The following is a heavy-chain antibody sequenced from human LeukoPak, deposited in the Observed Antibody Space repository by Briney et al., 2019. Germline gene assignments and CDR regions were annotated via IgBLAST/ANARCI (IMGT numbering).Heavy chain of an antibody. Sequence: SETLSLTCTVSGGSISSYYWSWIRQPPGKGLEWIGYIYYSGSTNYNPSLKSRVTISVDTSKNQFSLKLSSVTAADTAVYYCARKGYGDYNNWFDPWGQGTLVTVSS. J-gene: IGHJ5*02. V-gene: IGHV4-59*01. CDR1: GGSISSYY. CDR2: IYYSGST. CDR3: ARKGYGDYNNWFDP. D-gene: IGHD4-17*01.